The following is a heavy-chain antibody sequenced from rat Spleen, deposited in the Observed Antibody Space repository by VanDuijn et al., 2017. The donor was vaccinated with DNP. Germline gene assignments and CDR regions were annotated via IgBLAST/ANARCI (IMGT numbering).Heavy chain of an antibody. D-gene: IGHD1-6*01. CDR3: TRGVYYGSSWAFDY. J-gene: IGHJ2*01. CDR1: GFTFSYYW. CDR2: ITRGAGTT. Sequence: EVQLVESGGDLVQPGGSLKLSCVASGFTFSYYWMTWIRQVPGKGLEWIASITRGAGTTSYAESVKGRFTVSRDDADNPPYLQMNSLRSEDTATYYCTRGVYYGSSWAFDYWGHGVMVTVSS. V-gene: IGHV5-31*01.